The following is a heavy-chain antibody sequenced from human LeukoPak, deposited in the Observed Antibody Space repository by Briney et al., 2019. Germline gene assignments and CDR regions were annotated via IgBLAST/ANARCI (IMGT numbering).Heavy chain of an antibody. CDR1: RLTVSSNC. J-gene: IGHJ4*02. CDR2: IYSGGST. D-gene: IGHD3-22*01. CDR3: ARRAGDYSHPYDY. Sequence: PGGSLSLSCAASRLTVSSNCMSWVRQAPGKGLEWVSLIYSGGSTYYTDSVKGRFTISRDNSKNTLYLQMNSLRAEDTAVYYCARRAGDYSHPYDYWGQGILVTVSS. V-gene: IGHV3-53*01.